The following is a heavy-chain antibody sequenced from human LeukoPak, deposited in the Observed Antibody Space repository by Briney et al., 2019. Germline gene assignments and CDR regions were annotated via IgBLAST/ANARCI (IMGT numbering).Heavy chain of an antibody. CDR1: EFTFSSYW. Sequence: GGSLRLSCTASEFTFSSYWMSWVRQAPGKGLEWMANIKQDGSDKYYLDSVKGRFTISRDNAKNSLYLQMNSLRAEDTAVYYCAELGITMIGGVWGKGTTVTISS. CDR3: AELGITMIGGV. J-gene: IGHJ6*04. CDR2: IKQDGSDK. D-gene: IGHD3-10*02. V-gene: IGHV3-7*01.